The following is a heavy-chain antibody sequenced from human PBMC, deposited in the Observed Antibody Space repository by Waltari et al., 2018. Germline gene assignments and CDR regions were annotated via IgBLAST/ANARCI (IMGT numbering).Heavy chain of an antibody. V-gene: IGHV3-9*01. Sequence: EVQLVESGGGLVQPGRSLRLSCAASGFTFDDYAMHWVRQAPGKGLEWVSGISWNSGSIGDADSVKGRFTISRDNAKNSLYLQMNSLRAEDTALYYCVKDSISSWLSTNWFDPWGQGTLVTVSS. D-gene: IGHD6-13*01. CDR2: ISWNSGSI. CDR1: GFTFDDYA. J-gene: IGHJ5*02. CDR3: VKDSISSWLSTNWFDP.